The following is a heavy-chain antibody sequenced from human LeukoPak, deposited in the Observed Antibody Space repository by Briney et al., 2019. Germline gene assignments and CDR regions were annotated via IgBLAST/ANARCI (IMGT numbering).Heavy chain of an antibody. CDR2: IGSSGRTT. CDR1: GFTFSNYG. J-gene: IGHJ4*02. Sequence: PGGSLRLSCAASGFTFSNYGMSWVRQAPGKGLEWVSSIGSSGRTTYYADSVRGRFTISRDNSKNTLYLQMNSLRAEDTAVYSCAGILTGSGTDCWGQGALVTVSS. CDR3: AGILTGSGTDC. V-gene: IGHV3-23*01. D-gene: IGHD2-21*01.